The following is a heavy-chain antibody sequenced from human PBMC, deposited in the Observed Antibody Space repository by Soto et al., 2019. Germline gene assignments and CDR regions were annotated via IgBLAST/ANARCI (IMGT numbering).Heavy chain of an antibody. CDR2: ISSSGSTI. D-gene: IGHD3-3*01. J-gene: IGHJ6*02. Sequence: GGSLRLSCAASGLTFSSYEMNWVRQAPGKGLEWVSYISSSGSTIYYADSVKGRFTISRDNARNSLYLQMNSLRAEDTAVYYCARDGGTYDFWSGYTPYYYYGMDVWGQGTTVTVSS. CDR3: ARDGGTYDFWSGYTPYYYYGMDV. CDR1: GLTFSSYE. V-gene: IGHV3-48*03.